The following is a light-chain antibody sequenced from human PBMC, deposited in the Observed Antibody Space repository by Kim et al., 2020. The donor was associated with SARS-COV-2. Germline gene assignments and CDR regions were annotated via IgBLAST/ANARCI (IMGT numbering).Light chain of an antibody. CDR2: DAF. CDR3: QQYDNYPWT. V-gene: IGKV1-5*01. Sequence: ASVGDRVTITCRASQGVSGWLAWYQQKPGRAPKVLIYDAFTWESGVPSRFSGSGSGTEFTLTISSLQPDDFATYYCQQYDNYPWTFGQGTKVDIK. J-gene: IGKJ1*01. CDR1: QGVSGW.